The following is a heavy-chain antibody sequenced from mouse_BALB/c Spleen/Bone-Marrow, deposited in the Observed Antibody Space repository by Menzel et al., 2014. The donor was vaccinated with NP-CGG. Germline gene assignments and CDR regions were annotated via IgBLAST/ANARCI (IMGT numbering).Heavy chain of an antibody. J-gene: IGHJ1*01. CDR3: AKGGITTAWYFDV. CDR2: IWRGGST. V-gene: IGHV2-5*01. CDR1: GFSLTGNG. Sequence: QVQLQQPGPGLVQPSQSLSITCTVSGFSLTGNGVHWVRQSPGKGLEWLGVIWRGGSTDYNAAFMSRLTITKDNSKNQVFFKMNSLQGDDTAMYYCAKGGITTAWYFDVWGAGTTVTVSS. D-gene: IGHD1-1*01.